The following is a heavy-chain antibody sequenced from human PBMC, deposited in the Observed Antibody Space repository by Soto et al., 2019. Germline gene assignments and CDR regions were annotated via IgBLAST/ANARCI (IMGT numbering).Heavy chain of an antibody. Sequence: PSETLSLTCTVSNGSISSHYWSWIRQPPGKRLEWIGYIFPRVTTNYNPSLESRVTISVDMSQNQFSLSLTSVTAADTAVYYCARMHPDIIIFXFWGRGTLVNV. V-gene: IGHV4-59*11. CDR2: IFPRVTT. J-gene: IGHJ4*02. D-gene: IGHD2-15*01. CDR3: ARMHPDIIIFXF. CDR1: NGSISSHY.